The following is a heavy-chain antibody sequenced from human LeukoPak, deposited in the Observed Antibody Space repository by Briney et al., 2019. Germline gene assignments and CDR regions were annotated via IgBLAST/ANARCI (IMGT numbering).Heavy chain of an antibody. CDR3: ARANRSAGTGFSDY. V-gene: IGHV4-39*01. J-gene: IGHJ4*02. CDR2: IYYSGST. CDR1: GGSISSSSYY. D-gene: IGHD6-13*01. Sequence: SETLSLTCTVSGGSISSSSYYWGWIRQPPGKGLEWIGSIYYSGSTYYNPSLKSRVTISVDTSKNQFSLKLSSVTAADTAVYYCARANRSAGTGFSDYWGQGTLVTVSS.